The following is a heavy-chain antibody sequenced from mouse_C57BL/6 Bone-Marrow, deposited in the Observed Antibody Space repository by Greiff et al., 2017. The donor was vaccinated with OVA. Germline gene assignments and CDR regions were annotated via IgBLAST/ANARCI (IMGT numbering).Heavy chain of an antibody. CDR2: IDPETGGT. D-gene: IGHD2-5*01. CDR3: TRSYSNYGDFDY. V-gene: IGHV1-15*01. CDR1: GYTFTDYE. J-gene: IGHJ2*01. Sequence: QVQLQPSGAELVRPGASVTLSCKASGYTFTDYEMHWVKPTPVHGLEWIGAIDPETGGTAYNQKFKGKAILTADKSSSTAYMELRSLTSEDSAVYYCTRSYSNYGDFDYWGQGTTLTVSS.